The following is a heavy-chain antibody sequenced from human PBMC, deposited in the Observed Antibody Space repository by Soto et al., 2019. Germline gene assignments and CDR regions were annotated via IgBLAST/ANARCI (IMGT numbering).Heavy chain of an antibody. CDR2: IWYDGSNK. CDR3: ARGRYYDFWSGYMEPAYYGMDV. Sequence: GGSLRLSCAAXGFTFSSYGMHWVRQAPGKGLEWVAVIWYDGSNKYYADSVKGRFTISRDNSKNTLYLQMNSLRAEDTAVYYCARGRYYDFWSGYMEPAYYGMDVWGQGTTVTVSS. D-gene: IGHD3-3*01. V-gene: IGHV3-33*01. J-gene: IGHJ6*02. CDR1: GFTFSSYG.